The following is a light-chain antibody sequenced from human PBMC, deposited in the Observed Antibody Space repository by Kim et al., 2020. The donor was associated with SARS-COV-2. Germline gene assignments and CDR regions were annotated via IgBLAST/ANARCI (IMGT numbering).Light chain of an antibody. CDR2: GES. Sequence: SPGVRATLSCRASQSVSDSNLAWYHHKPGRAPRLLIYGESTRATGIPDRFSGSGSGTDFTLTISRLEPEDFAMYYCQQYGYSPWTFGQGTKVDIK. CDR1: QSVSDSN. V-gene: IGKV3-20*01. J-gene: IGKJ1*01. CDR3: QQYGYSPWT.